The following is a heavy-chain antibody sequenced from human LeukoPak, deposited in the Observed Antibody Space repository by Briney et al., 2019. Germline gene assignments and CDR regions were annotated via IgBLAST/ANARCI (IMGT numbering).Heavy chain of an antibody. CDR2: IYYSGST. J-gene: IGHJ4*02. Sequence: SETLSLTCTVSGDSISSYYWSWIRQPPGKGLEWIGYIYYSGSTNYNPSLKSRVTISVDTSKIQFSLKLSSVTAADTAVYYCARAGTNLGDYDYWGQGTLVTVSS. CDR3: ARAGTNLGDYDY. CDR1: GDSISSYY. V-gene: IGHV4-59*08. D-gene: IGHD4-17*01.